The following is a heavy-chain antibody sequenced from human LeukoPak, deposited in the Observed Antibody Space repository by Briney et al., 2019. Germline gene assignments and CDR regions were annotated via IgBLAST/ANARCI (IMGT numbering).Heavy chain of an antibody. D-gene: IGHD6-25*01. CDR1: GGTFSSYA. J-gene: IGHJ4*02. V-gene: IGHV1-69*01. CDR3: ARVLSGGYSSASFEY. Sequence: SVKVSCKASGGTFSSYAISWVRQAPGQGLEWMGGIIPIFGTANYAQKFQGRVTITADESTSTAYMELSSLRSEDTAVYYCARVLSGGYSSASFEYWGQGTLVTVSS. CDR2: IIPIFGTA.